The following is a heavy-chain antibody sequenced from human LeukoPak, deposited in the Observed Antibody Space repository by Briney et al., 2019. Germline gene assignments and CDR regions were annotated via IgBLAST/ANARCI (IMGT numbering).Heavy chain of an antibody. Sequence: GGSLRLSCAASGFTFSDYYMSWIRQAPGKGLEWVSYISSSGSTIYYADSVKGRFTISRDNAKNSLYLQMNSLRAEDTAVYYCARVVGSGSYYPRYYYYGMDVWGKGTTVTVSS. J-gene: IGHJ6*04. CDR1: GFTFSDYY. CDR2: ISSSGSTI. CDR3: ARVVGSGSYYPRYYYYGMDV. D-gene: IGHD3-10*01. V-gene: IGHV3-11*01.